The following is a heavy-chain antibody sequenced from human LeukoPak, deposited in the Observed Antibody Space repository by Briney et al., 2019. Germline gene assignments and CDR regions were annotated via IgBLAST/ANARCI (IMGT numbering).Heavy chain of an antibody. J-gene: IGHJ5*02. CDR1: GFTFSSYA. CDR3: AKDETTGTTIRYNWFDP. Sequence: GGSLRLSCAASGFTFSSYAMSWVRQAPGKGLEWVSAISGSGGSTYYADSVKGRFTISRDNSKNTLYLQMNSLRAEDTAVYYCAKDETTGTTIRYNWFDPWGQGTLVTVSS. D-gene: IGHD1-1*01. V-gene: IGHV3-23*01. CDR2: ISGSGGST.